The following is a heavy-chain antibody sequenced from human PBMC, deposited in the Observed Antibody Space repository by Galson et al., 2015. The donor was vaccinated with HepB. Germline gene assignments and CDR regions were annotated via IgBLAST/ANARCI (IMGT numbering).Heavy chain of an antibody. J-gene: IGHJ4*02. D-gene: IGHD6-13*01. CDR3: ARDQRQELVRWAPSFDY. V-gene: IGHV1-18*01. Sequence: SVKVSCKAAGYSFSRYGISWVRQAPGQGLEWMGWISSDNGKTNYAQKVQDRVTMTIDTSTGTAYMELRSLRSDDTAVYFCARDQRQELVRWAPSFDYWGQGTLVTVSS. CDR2: ISSDNGKT. CDR1: GYSFSRYG.